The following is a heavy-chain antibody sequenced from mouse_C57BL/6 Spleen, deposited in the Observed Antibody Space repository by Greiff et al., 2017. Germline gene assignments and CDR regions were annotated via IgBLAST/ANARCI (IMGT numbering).Heavy chain of an antibody. CDR3: ARGGRGYWCFDV. V-gene: IGHV1-82*01. CDR1: GYAFSSSW. D-gene: IGHD3-3*01. J-gene: IGHJ1*03. CDR2: IYPGDGDT. Sequence: QVQLQQSGPELVKPGASVKISCKASGYAFSSSWMNWVKQRPGKGLEWIGRIYPGDGDTNYNGKFKGKATLTADKSSSTAYMQLSSLTSEDSAVYVCARGGRGYWCFDVWGTGTTVTVSS.